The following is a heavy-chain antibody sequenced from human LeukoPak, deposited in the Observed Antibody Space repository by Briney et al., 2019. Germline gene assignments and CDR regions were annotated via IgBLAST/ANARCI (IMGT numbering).Heavy chain of an antibody. CDR1: SGSISTYY. V-gene: IGHV4-59*08. CDR2: IYDYGST. J-gene: IGHJ4*02. CDR3: ARVIVGAITGLFDY. Sequence: SETLSLTCTVSSGSISTYYWSWIRQPPGKGLEWIGYIYDYGSTIINPSLKSRVTISKDTSKNQFSVRLSSVTAADTAVYYCARVIVGAITGLFDYWGPGTLVTVSS. D-gene: IGHD1-26*01.